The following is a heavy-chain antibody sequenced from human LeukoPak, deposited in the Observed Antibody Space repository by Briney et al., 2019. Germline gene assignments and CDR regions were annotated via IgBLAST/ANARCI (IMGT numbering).Heavy chain of an antibody. J-gene: IGHJ4*02. CDR1: GYSFTNYW. CDR3: ASGSSSRYFDY. D-gene: IGHD6-6*01. CDR2: IYPGDSDT. Sequence: GESLKISCKGSGYSFTNYWIGWVRQMPRKGLEWMGIIYPGDSDTRYSPAFQGQVTISADKSISTAYLQWSSLKASDTAMYYCASGSSSRYFDYWGQGTLVTVSS. V-gene: IGHV5-51*01.